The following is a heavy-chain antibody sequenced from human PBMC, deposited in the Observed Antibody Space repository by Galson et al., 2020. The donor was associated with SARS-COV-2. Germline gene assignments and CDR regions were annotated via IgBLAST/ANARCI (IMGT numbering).Heavy chain of an antibody. D-gene: IGHD1-7*01. CDR1: GGTFSSYA. CDR3: ARGPRITGTTVCCYYYGMDV. V-gene: IGHV1-69*04. J-gene: IGHJ6*02. CDR2: IIPILGIA. Sequence: SVKVSCKASGGTFSSYAISWVRQAPGQGLEWMGRIIPILGIANYAQKFQGRVTITADKSTSTAYMELSSLRSEDTAVYYCARGPRITGTTVCCYYYGMDVWGQGTTVTVSS.